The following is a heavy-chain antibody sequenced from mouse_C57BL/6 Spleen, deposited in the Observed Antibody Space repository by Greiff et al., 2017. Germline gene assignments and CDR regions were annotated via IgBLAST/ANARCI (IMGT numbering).Heavy chain of an antibody. CDR1: GFSLSTSNMG. V-gene: IGHV8-5*01. D-gene: IGHD1-1*01. Sequence: QVQLKESGPGILQPSQTLSLTCSFSGFSLSTSNMGIGWIRQPSGKGLEWLAHIWWNDDKYYNPSLKSRLIIAKDTSNNQVFLKITSVDTADTATYYCAQIAITTAVAGGYWYFDVWGTGTTVTVSS. J-gene: IGHJ1*03. CDR3: AQIAITTAVAGGYWYFDV. CDR2: IWWNDDK.